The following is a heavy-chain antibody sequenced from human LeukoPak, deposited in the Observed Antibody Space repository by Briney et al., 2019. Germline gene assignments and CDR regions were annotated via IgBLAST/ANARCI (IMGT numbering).Heavy chain of an antibody. J-gene: IGHJ4*02. Sequence: GASVKVSCKASGYTFTSYAMHWVRQAPGQRLEWMGWINAGNGNTKYSQKFQGRVTITRDTSASTAYMELSSLRSEDTAVYYCARDPYYYDSSVYAAYWGQGTLVTVSS. D-gene: IGHD3-22*01. CDR2: INAGNGNT. V-gene: IGHV1-3*01. CDR1: GYTFTSYA. CDR3: ARDPYYYDSSVYAAY.